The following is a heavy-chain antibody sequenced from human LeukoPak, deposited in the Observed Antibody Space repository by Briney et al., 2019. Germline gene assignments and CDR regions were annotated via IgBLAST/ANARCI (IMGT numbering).Heavy chain of an antibody. CDR3: AAWPRRDDFWSGGYY. CDR1: GGSISSYY. J-gene: IGHJ4*02. V-gene: IGHV4-59*01. CDR2: IYYSGST. Sequence: SETLSLTCTVSGGSISSYYWSWIRQPPGKGLEWIGYIYYSGSTNYNPSLKSRVTISVDTSKNQFSLKLNSVTAADTAVYYCAAWPRRDDFWSGGYYWGQGTLVTVSS. D-gene: IGHD3-3*01.